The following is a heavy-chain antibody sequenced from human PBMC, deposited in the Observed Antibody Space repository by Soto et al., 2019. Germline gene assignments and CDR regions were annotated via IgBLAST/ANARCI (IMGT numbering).Heavy chain of an antibody. D-gene: IGHD4-4*01. V-gene: IGHV1-8*01. CDR2: MNPNSGNT. CDR3: ARGLRYSNYGDYYYGMDV. CDR1: GYTFTSYD. J-gene: IGHJ6*02. Sequence: GASVKVSCKASGYTFTSYDINWVLQATGQGLEWMGWMNPNSGNTGYAQKFQGRVTMTRNTSISTAYMELSSLRSEDTAVYYCARGLRYSNYGDYYYGMDVWGQGTTVTVSS.